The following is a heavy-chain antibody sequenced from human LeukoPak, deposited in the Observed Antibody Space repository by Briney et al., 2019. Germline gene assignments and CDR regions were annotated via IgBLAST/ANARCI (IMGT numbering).Heavy chain of an antibody. CDR3: ARDPEYSSPVFDY. Sequence: ASVKVSCKASGYTFTGYYMHWVRQAPGQGLEWMGWINPNSGGTNYAQKFQGRVTMTRDTSISTAYMELSRLRSDDTAVYYCARDPEYSSPVFDYWGQGTLVTVSS. CDR2: INPNSGGT. CDR1: GYTFTGYY. J-gene: IGHJ4*02. V-gene: IGHV1-2*02. D-gene: IGHD6-6*01.